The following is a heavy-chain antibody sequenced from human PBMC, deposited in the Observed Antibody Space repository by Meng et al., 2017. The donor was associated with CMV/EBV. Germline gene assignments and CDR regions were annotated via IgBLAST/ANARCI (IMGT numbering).Heavy chain of an antibody. D-gene: IGHD1-14*01. J-gene: IGHJ4*02. V-gene: IGHV5-51*01. CDR1: GYIFTTYW. Sequence: GESLKISCKGSGYIFTTYWIGWVRQMPGKGLEWRGIIYAGDSDTRYSPSFEGQVTISVDKSISTAYLQWSSLKASDTAMYYCAREEPRGGYFDYWGQGTLVTVSS. CDR2: IYAGDSDT. CDR3: AREEPRGGYFDY.